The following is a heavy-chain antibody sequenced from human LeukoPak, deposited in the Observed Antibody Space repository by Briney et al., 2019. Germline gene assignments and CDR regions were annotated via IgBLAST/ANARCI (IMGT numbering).Heavy chain of an antibody. D-gene: IGHD3-3*01. CDR1: GFTFRSYS. CDR2: ISSSSSYI. Sequence: GGSLRLSCSASGFTFRSYSMNWVRPAPGKGLELVSSISSSSSYIYYAVSVKGRFTICRDNAKNSLYLKMNSLRAEDMAVYYCARDGGGDFWSGFYYYYGMDVWGQGTTVTVSS. V-gene: IGHV3-21*01. CDR3: ARDGGGDFWSGFYYYYGMDV. J-gene: IGHJ6*02.